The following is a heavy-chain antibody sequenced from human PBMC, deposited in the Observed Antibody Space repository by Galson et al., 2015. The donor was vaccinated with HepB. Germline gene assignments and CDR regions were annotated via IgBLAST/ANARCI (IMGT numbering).Heavy chain of an antibody. Sequence: SLRLSCAASGFTFSSYAMSWVRQAPGKGLEWVSAISGSGGSTYYADSVKGRFTISRDNSKNTLYLQMNSLRAEDTAVYYCAKGLLHSSGWYAASGVGLGYYYYGMDVWGQGTTVTVSS. J-gene: IGHJ6*02. CDR2: ISGSGGST. D-gene: IGHD6-19*01. V-gene: IGHV3-23*01. CDR3: AKGLLHSSGWYAASGVGLGYYYYGMDV. CDR1: GFTFSSYA.